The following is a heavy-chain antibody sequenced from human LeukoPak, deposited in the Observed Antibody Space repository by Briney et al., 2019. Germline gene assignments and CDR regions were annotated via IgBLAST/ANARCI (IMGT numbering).Heavy chain of an antibody. D-gene: IGHD1-26*01. Sequence: GGSLRLSCAASGFTVSTNYVSWVRQAPGKGLEWVSVIYRSGSTYYADSVKGRFTISRDNSKNTLYLQMNRLRAEDTAVYYCARDFIVGATCFDYWGQGTLVTVSS. CDR3: ARDFIVGATCFDY. CDR1: GFTVSTNY. V-gene: IGHV3-53*01. CDR2: IYRSGST. J-gene: IGHJ4*02.